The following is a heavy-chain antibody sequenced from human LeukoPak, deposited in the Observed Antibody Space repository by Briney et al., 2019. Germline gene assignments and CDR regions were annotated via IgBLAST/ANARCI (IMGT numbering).Heavy chain of an antibody. CDR1: GFTFSSYA. V-gene: IGHV3-23*01. J-gene: IGHJ6*02. CDR3: AKLWGYDSSGYYYDPYGMDV. CDR2: ISGSGGST. Sequence: GGSLRLSCAASGFTFSSYAMSWVRQAPGKGLEWVSAISGSGGSTYYADSVKGRFTISRDNSKNTLYLKMKSLRAEDTAVYYCAKLWGYDSSGYYYDPYGMDVWGQGTTVTVSS. D-gene: IGHD3-22*01.